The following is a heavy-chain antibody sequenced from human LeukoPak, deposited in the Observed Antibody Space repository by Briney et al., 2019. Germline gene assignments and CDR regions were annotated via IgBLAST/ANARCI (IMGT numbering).Heavy chain of an antibody. J-gene: IGHJ3*02. Sequence: ASVKVSCKASGYTFTSYYMHWVRQAPGQGLERMGIINPSGGSTSYARKFQGRVTMTRDTSTSTVYMELSSLRSEDTAVYYCARDSSGFGMVDAFDIWGQGTMVTVSS. CDR2: INPSGGST. V-gene: IGHV1-46*01. CDR3: ARDSSGFGMVDAFDI. D-gene: IGHD3-22*01. CDR1: GYTFTSYY.